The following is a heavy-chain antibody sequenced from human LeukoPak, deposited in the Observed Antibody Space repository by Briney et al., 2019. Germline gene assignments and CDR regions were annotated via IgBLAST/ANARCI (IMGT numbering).Heavy chain of an antibody. CDR2: INGPGVTI. V-gene: IGHV3-7*02. Sequence: PGGSLRLSCAASGFTFSNYWMGWVRQAPGKGLEWVANINGPGVTINYVESVKGRFSISRDNAQDSLYLQMSSLRAEDTAVYYCARLVSVYWGQGTLVTVSS. J-gene: IGHJ4*02. CDR1: GFTFSNYW. D-gene: IGHD3-9*01. CDR3: ARLVSVY.